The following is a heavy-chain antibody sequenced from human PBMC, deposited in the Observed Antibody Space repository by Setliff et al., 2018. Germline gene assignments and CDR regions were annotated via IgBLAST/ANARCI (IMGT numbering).Heavy chain of an antibody. J-gene: IGHJ4*02. V-gene: IGHV3-30*18. Sequence: GGSLRLSCAASGFTFSTYWMSWVRQAPGKGLEWVALISWDGTKTSYADSVRGRFTISRDGSKSTLYLDMSSLRSEDTAVYYCAKVLDTTGYYYFDFWGQGTLVTVSS. CDR1: GFTFSTYW. CDR2: ISWDGTKT. CDR3: AKVLDTTGYYYFDF. D-gene: IGHD3-22*01.